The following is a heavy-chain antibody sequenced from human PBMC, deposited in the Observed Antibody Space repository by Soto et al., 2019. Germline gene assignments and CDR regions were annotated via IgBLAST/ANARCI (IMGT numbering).Heavy chain of an antibody. CDR2: INPNSGGT. D-gene: IGHD5-12*01. CDR1: GYTFTGYY. V-gene: IGHV1-2*04. CDR3: ARVHSGYHYSLDY. J-gene: IGHJ4*02. Sequence: ASVKVSCKASGYTFTGYYMHWVRQAPGQGLEWMGWINPNSGGTNYAQKFQGWVTMTRDTSISTAYMELSRLRSDDTAVYYCARVHSGYHYSLDYWSQGTLVTVSS.